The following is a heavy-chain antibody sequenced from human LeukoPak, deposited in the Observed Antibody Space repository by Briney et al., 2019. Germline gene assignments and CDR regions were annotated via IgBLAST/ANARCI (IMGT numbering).Heavy chain of an antibody. CDR2: ISAYNGNT. CDR3: ARLADVYDYVWGSYRKLHN. V-gene: IGHV1-18*01. D-gene: IGHD3-16*02. CDR1: GYTFTSYG. J-gene: IGHJ4*02. Sequence: ASVKVSCKASGYTFTSYGISWVRQAPGQGLEWMGWISAYNGNTNYAQKLQGRVTMTTDTSTSTAYMELRSLRSEDTAVYYCARLADVYDYVWGSYRKLHNWGQGTLVTVSS.